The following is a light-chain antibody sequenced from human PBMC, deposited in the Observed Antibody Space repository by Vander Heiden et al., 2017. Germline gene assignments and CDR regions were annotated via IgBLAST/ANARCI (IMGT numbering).Light chain of an antibody. V-gene: IGKV3-11*01. CDR1: QSVSSN. CDR2: DAS. Sequence: DIVLTQSPATLSLSPGERATLSCRASQSVSSNLAWYQQKPGQAPRLLIYDASNRAAGIPARFSGGGSGTDFTLTISSLDPEDFAVYYCQQRSDWLFTFGPGTKVDMK. J-gene: IGKJ3*01. CDR3: QQRSDWLFT.